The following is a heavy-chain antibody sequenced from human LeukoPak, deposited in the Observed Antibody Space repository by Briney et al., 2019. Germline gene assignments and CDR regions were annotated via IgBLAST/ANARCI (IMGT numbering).Heavy chain of an antibody. CDR3: ARQRFTMRAYAGNWFDP. V-gene: IGHV5-51*01. D-gene: IGHD3-10*01. Sequence: GDSLKISCKGSGYSFTNYWIGWVRPMPGKGLEWMGIIYPGDSDTRYSPSFQAQVTISADKSISTAYLRWSSLKASDTAMYYCARQRFTMRAYAGNWFDPWGQGTLVTVSS. CDR1: GYSFTNYW. J-gene: IGHJ5*02. CDR2: IYPGDSDT.